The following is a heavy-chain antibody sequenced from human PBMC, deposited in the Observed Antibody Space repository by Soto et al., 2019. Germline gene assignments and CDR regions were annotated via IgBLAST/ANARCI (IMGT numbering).Heavy chain of an antibody. Sequence: QVQLVQSGAEVKKPGASVKVSCKASGYTCTSYGISWVRQAPGQGLEWMGWISAYNGNTNYAQKLQGRVTMTTDTSTSTAYMELRSLRSDDTAVYYCARAWLYYDSSGYPTRGGAFDIWGQGTMVTVSS. V-gene: IGHV1-18*01. D-gene: IGHD3-22*01. CDR2: ISAYNGNT. J-gene: IGHJ3*02. CDR3: ARAWLYYDSSGYPTRGGAFDI. CDR1: GYTCTSYG.